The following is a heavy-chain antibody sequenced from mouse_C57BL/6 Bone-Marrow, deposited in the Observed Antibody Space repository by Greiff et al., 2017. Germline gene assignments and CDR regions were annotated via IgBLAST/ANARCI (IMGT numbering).Heavy chain of an antibody. V-gene: IGHV5-15*01. D-gene: IGHD2-2*01. CDR2: ISNLAYSI. CDR1: GFTFSDYG. J-gene: IGHJ1*03. CDR3: ARHGYDGDGYFDV. Sequence: EVKLVESGGGLVQPGGSLKLSCAASGFTFSDYGMAWVRQAPRKGPEWVAFISNLAYSIYYADTVTGRFTISRENAKNTLYLEMSSLRSEDTAMYYCARHGYDGDGYFDVWGTGTTVTVSS.